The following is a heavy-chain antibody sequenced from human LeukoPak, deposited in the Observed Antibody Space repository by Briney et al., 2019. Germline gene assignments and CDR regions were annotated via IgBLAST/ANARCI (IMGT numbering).Heavy chain of an antibody. CDR2: IYYSGNT. CDR3: ASLRIEMWPRVDY. D-gene: IGHD2/OR15-2a*01. CDR1: GGSISSYY. Sequence: PSETLSLTCTVSGGSISSYYWGWIRQPPGKGLEWIGHIYYSGNTNYNPSLMSRLTISADTSKNQSSLKMSSVTAADTAVYFCASLRIEMWPRVDYWGQGTLVTVSS. J-gene: IGHJ4*02. V-gene: IGHV4-59*01.